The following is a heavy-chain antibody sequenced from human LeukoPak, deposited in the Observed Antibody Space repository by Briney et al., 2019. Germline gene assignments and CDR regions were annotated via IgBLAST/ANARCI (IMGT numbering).Heavy chain of an antibody. CDR1: GYTFTSYD. CDR3: ARARDTPYYYMDV. V-gene: IGHV1-8*01. CDR2: MNPISGNT. Sequence: ASVKVSCKASGYTFTSYDINWVRQATGQGLEWMGWMNPISGNTGFAQKVQGRVTMTRDTSISTAYMELSSLGSEDTAVYYCARARDTPYYYMDVWGKGTTVTVSS. J-gene: IGHJ6*03.